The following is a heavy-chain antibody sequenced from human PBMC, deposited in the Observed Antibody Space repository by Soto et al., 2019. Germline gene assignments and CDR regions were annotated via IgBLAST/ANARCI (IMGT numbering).Heavy chain of an antibody. CDR3: ARRGSRHTFDY. D-gene: IGHD3-10*01. CDR2: LYSGST. Sequence: QLQLQESGPGLVKPSETLSLTCAVSGASISRGGFHWGWIRQPPGQGLEWIGSLYSGSTYYNPSLKSRVTISADTSKNQFSLTLSSVTAADTAVYYCARRGSRHTFDYWGQGTLVTVSS. V-gene: IGHV4-39*01. J-gene: IGHJ4*02. CDR1: GASISRGGFH.